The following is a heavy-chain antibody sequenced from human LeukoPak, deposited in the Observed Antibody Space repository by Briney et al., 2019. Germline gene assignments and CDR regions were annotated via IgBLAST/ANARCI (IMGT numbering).Heavy chain of an antibody. CDR2: IYSGGST. V-gene: IGHV3-53*01. Sequence: PGGSLRLSCAASGFSVNNNYMSWVRQPPGKGLEWVSVIYSGGSTYYADSVKGRFTISRDNSKNTLYLQVNSLRAEDTAVYYCASNLGARNAFDIWGQGTMVTVSS. CDR3: ASNLGARNAFDI. J-gene: IGHJ3*02. CDR1: GFSVNNNY. D-gene: IGHD1-1*01.